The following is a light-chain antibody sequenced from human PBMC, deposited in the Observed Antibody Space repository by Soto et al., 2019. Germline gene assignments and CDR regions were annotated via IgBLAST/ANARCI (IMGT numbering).Light chain of an antibody. Sequence: IGMTQSPATLSFSPGQRATLSCRSSQSVSSNLAWYQQKPGQAPRLLIYGASSRATGIPDRFSGSGSGTDFTLTISRLEPEDFAVYYCQQYGSSPPITFGQGTRLEIK. CDR1: QSVSSN. V-gene: IGKV3-20*01. J-gene: IGKJ5*01. CDR2: GAS. CDR3: QQYGSSPPIT.